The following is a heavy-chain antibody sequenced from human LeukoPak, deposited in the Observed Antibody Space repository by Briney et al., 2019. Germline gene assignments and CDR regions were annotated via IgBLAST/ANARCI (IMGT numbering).Heavy chain of an antibody. V-gene: IGHV4-4*07. CDR2: IYTSGST. Sequence: PSETLSLTCTVSGGSISSYYWSWIRQPAGKGLEWIGRIYTSGSTNYNPSLKSRVTMSVDTSKNQFSLKLSSVTAADTAVYYCAREAHYYDSSGYYLPYFDYWGQGTLVTVSS. CDR1: GGSISSYY. D-gene: IGHD3-22*01. CDR3: AREAHYYDSSGYYLPYFDY. J-gene: IGHJ4*02.